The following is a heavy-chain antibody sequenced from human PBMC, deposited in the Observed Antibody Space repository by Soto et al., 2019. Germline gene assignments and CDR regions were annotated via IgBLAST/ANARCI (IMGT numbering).Heavy chain of an antibody. CDR3: ARHGDYYDSSGSYAFDI. Sequence: GESLKISCKGSGYSFTSYWISWVRQMPGKGLEWKGRIDPSDSYTNYSPSFQGHVTISADKSIITAYLQWSSLKASDTAMYYCARHGDYYDSSGSYAFDIWGQGTMVTVSS. CDR1: GYSFTSYW. J-gene: IGHJ3*02. D-gene: IGHD3-22*01. V-gene: IGHV5-10-1*01. CDR2: IDPSDSYT.